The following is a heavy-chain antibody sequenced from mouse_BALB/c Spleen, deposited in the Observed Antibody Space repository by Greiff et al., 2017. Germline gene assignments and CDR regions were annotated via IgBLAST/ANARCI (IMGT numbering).Heavy chain of an antibody. CDR2: IWAGGST. CDR1: GFSLTSYG. CDR3: AREDDYGAWFAY. V-gene: IGHV2-9*02. J-gene: IGHJ3*01. Sequence: VKVVESGPGLVAPSQSLSITCTVSGFSLTSYGVHWVRQPPGKGLEWLGVIWAGGSTNYNSALMSRLSISKDNSKSQVFLKMNSLQTDDTAMYYCAREDDYGAWFAYWGQGTLVTVSA. D-gene: IGHD2-4*01.